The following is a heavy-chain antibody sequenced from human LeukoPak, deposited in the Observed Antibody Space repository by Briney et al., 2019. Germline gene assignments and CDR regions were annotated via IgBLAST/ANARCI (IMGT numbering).Heavy chain of an antibody. J-gene: IGHJ4*02. CDR2: ISSSSSYI. V-gene: IGHV3-21*01. Sequence: ETLSLTCAVYGGSFSGYYWSWVRQAPGKGLEWVSSISSSSSYIYYADSVKGRFTVSRDNAKNSLYLQMNSLRAEDTAVYYCAREGISYATDYWGQGTLVTVSS. D-gene: IGHD1-26*01. CDR3: AREGISYATDY. CDR1: GGSFSGYY.